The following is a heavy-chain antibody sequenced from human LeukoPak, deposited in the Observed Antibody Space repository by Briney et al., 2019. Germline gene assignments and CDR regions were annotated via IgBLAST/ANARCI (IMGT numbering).Heavy chain of an antibody. CDR1: GYSLSNNFY. D-gene: IGHD4-17*01. CDR2: INHSWST. V-gene: IGHV4-38-2*02. Sequence: SESLSLTRTFSGYSLSNNFYWAWIRQSPGKGLEWIVSINHSWSTYYNPSLKSRVTISVDTSKNQFSLKLTSVTAAATAVYYCARAPGTTFADCGHGNMVTASS. CDR3: ARAPGTTFAD. J-gene: IGHJ4*01.